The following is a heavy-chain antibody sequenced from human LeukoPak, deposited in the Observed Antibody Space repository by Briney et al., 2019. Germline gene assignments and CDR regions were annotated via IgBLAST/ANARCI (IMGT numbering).Heavy chain of an antibody. CDR1: GTSISSYY. D-gene: IGHD3-10*01. Sequence: VTPAAPISLSCAVAGTSISSYYWSWIRPPPGKGVEGIGNIYYRGSTNYNPSLKSRVTISGDNSKNQFSLKLSSVTAADTAVYYCARTRLETDEFYFDYWGQGTLVTVSS. CDR2: IYYRGST. V-gene: IGHV4-59*01. J-gene: IGHJ4*02. CDR3: ARTRLETDEFYFDY.